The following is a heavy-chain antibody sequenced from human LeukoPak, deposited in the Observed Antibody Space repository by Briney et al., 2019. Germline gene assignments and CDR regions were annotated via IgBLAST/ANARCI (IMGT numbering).Heavy chain of an antibody. Sequence: SQTLSLTCTVSGGSISINNYYWSWIRQPPGKGLEWIGYIYYSGSTYYSPSLKSRATISVDTSKNQFSLKVSSVTAADTAVYYCATLGVRFGERWFDPWGQGTLVTVSS. J-gene: IGHJ5*02. CDR1: GGSISINNYY. V-gene: IGHV4-30-4*08. D-gene: IGHD3-10*01. CDR3: ATLGVRFGERWFDP. CDR2: IYYSGST.